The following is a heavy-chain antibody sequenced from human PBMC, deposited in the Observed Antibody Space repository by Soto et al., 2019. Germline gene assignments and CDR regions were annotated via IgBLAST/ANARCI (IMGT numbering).Heavy chain of an antibody. J-gene: IGHJ4*02. CDR2: IIRIFHTP. D-gene: IGHD5-12*01. Sequence: QVQLVQSGADVKKPGSSVKVSCKASGGTVSSYAFSWVRQAPGQGLEWMGGIIRIFHTPTYAQKFQGRITITADESTSTAYMELISLRSDDTAVYYCVHRRDGYNSAFFDYWGQGTLVTVSS. V-gene: IGHV1-69*01. CDR1: GGTVSSYA. CDR3: VHRRDGYNSAFFDY.